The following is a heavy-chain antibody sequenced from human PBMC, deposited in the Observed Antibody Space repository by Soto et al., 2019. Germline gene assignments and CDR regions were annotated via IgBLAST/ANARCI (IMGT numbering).Heavy chain of an antibody. CDR2: IATHNDNT. CDR3: ARVYSSGWKGLGY. CDR1: GYTFISYG. Sequence: QLVQSGAEVKKPGSSVKVSCKAFGYTFISYGIGWVRQAPGQGLEWMGWIATHNDNTNYVQQFQGRVTFTTDTSTSTAYMELRSLTSDDTAIYYCARVYSSGWKGLGYWGQGTLVTVSS. V-gene: IGHV1-18*01. D-gene: IGHD6-19*01. J-gene: IGHJ4*02.